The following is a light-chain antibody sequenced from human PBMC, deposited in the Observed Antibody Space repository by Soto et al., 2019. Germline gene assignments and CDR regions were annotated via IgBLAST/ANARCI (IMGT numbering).Light chain of an antibody. CDR1: QSVSSN. J-gene: IGKJ2*01. CDR2: DAS. Sequence: EIVMTQSPATLSVSPGERATFSCRASQSVSSNLAWYQQKPGQAPRLLMYDASTRATGIPARFSGSGSGTEFTLTISSLQSEDFAVYFCQQYNSWYTFGQGTKLEIK. CDR3: QQYNSWYT. V-gene: IGKV3-15*01.